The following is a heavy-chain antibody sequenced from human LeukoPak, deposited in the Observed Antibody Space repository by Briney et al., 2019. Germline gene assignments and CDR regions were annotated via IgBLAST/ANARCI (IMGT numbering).Heavy chain of an antibody. V-gene: IGHV5-51*01. CDR3: ARQVPAAMSSFDP. D-gene: IGHD2-2*01. Sequence: GESLKISCEGSGYSFTSYWIGWVRQMPGKGLEWMGIIYPGDSDTTYSPSFQGQVTISADKSTSTAYLQWSSLKASDTAMYYCARQVPAAMSSFDPWGQGTLVTVSS. CDR1: GYSFTSYW. CDR2: IYPGDSDT. J-gene: IGHJ5*02.